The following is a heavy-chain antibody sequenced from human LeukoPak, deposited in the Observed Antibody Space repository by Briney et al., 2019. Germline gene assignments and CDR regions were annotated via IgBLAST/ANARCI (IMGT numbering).Heavy chain of an antibody. CDR3: ARKGWYSDL. V-gene: IGHV3-23*01. CDR1: GFTFSTYA. Sequence: PGGSLRLSCAASGFTFSTYAMTWVRQAPGKGLEWVSLISGTGGSIYYADSVKGRFTISRDNSKNTLYLQMKSLRAEDTAVYYCARKGWYSDLWGRGTLVSVSS. CDR2: ISGTGGSI. J-gene: IGHJ2*01.